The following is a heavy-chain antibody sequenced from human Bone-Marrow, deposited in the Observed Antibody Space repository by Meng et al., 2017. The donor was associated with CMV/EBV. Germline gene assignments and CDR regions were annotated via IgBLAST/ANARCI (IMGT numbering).Heavy chain of an antibody. Sequence: SVKVSCKASGYTFTGYYMHWVRQAPGQGLEWMGWIIPILGIANYAQKFQGRVTITADKSTSTAYMELSSLRSEDTAVYYCARQRSTVDNWFDPWGQGTRVTVSS. CDR1: GYTFTGYY. D-gene: IGHD4-23*01. V-gene: IGHV1-69*10. CDR2: IIPILGIA. J-gene: IGHJ5*02. CDR3: ARQRSTVDNWFDP.